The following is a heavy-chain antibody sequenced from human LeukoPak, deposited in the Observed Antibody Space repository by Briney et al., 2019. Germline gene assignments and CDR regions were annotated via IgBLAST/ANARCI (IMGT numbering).Heavy chain of an antibody. CDR1: GGSISSSDYY. CDR3: ARARSVRDFWSGYYPDGWFDP. V-gene: IGHV4-30-4*08. Sequence: SETLSLTCTVSGGSISSSDYYWSWIRQPPGKGLEWIGYIYYSGSTYYNPSLKSRVTISVDTSKNQFSLKLSSVTAADTAVYYCARARSVRDFWSGYYPDGWFDPWGQGTLVTVSS. J-gene: IGHJ5*02. CDR2: IYYSGST. D-gene: IGHD3-3*01.